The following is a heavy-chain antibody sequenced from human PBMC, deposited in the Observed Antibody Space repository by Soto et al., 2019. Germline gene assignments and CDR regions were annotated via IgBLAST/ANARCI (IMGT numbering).Heavy chain of an antibody. J-gene: IGHJ6*02. CDR2: INPSDSYT. CDR1: GYNFSTFW. D-gene: IGHD2-2*02. Sequence: ESLKISCQGSGYNFSTFWISWARQLPGKGLEWMGRINPSDSYTFYSPSFQGQVPLSADKSVNTAYLQWSSLKTTDIATFCCARHFCSCTICYKDYSHGMDAWGQGTAVTVSS. V-gene: IGHV5-10-1*04. CDR3: ARHFCSCTICYKDYSHGMDA.